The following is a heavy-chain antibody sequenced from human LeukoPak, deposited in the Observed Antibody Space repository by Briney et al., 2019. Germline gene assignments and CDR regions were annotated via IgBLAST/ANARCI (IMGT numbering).Heavy chain of an antibody. V-gene: IGHV1-18*04. CDR2: ISAYNGNT. Sequence: ASVKVSCKASGYTFTGYYMHWVRQAPGQGLEWMGWISAYNGNTNYAQKLQGRVTMTTDTSTSTAYMELRSLRSDDTAVYYCARDFHYYDSSGYFNWFDPWGQGTLVTVSS. J-gene: IGHJ5*02. CDR1: GYTFTGYY. CDR3: ARDFHYYDSSGYFNWFDP. D-gene: IGHD3-22*01.